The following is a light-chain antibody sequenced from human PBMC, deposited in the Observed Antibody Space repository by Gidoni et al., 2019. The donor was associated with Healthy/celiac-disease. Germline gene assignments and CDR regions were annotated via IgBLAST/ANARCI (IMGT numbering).Light chain of an antibody. CDR1: SSDVGGYNY. V-gene: IGLV2-14*01. J-gene: IGLJ1*01. CDR3: SSYTSSSTLV. CDR2: DVS. Sequence: QSALTPPASVSGSPGQSITISCTGTSSDVGGYNYVSWYQQHPGKAPKLMIYDVSHRPSGVSNRFSGSKSGNTASLTISGLQAEDEADYYCSSYTSSSTLVFGTGTKVTVL.